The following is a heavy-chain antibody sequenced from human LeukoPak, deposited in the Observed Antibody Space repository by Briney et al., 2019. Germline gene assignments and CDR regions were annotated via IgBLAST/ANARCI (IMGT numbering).Heavy chain of an antibody. CDR1: GYTFTGYY. D-gene: IGHD6-13*01. Sequence: ASVKVSCKASGYTFTGYYMHWVRQAPGQGLEWMGWINPNSGGTNYAQKFQGRVTMTRDTSISTAYMELSRRRSDDTAVYYCARDFRGIAAAGIVWYFDLWGRGTLVTVSS. V-gene: IGHV1-2*02. CDR3: ARDFRGIAAAGIVWYFDL. J-gene: IGHJ2*01. CDR2: INPNSGGT.